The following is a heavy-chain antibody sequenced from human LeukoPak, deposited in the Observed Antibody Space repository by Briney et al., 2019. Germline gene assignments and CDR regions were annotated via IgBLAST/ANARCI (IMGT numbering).Heavy chain of an antibody. Sequence: GGSLRLSCAATGLTFSDYYMSLIRQAPGKGLEWVSYISSSGSTIYYADSVKGRFTISRDNSKNTLYLQMNSLRAEDTAVYYCANPALAGSYYWGQGTLVTVSS. V-gene: IGHV3-11*01. CDR1: GLTFSDYY. CDR3: ANPALAGSYY. CDR2: ISSSGSTI. D-gene: IGHD3-10*01. J-gene: IGHJ4*02.